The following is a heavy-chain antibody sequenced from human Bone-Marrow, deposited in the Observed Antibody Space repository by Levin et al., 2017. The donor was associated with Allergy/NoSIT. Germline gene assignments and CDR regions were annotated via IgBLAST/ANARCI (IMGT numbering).Heavy chain of an antibody. J-gene: IGHJ4*02. V-gene: IGHV4-59*01. Sequence: SETLSLTCTVYSGSISNYFWSWIRQSPGKGLEWIGFIHYRGSADYNPSLRSRVTISLETSKNQFSLKLSSVAAADTAVYFCASHVSVAGAFDYWGQGILVTVSS. CDR2: IHYRGSA. CDR1: SGSISNYF. D-gene: IGHD6-19*01. CDR3: ASHVSVAGAFDY.